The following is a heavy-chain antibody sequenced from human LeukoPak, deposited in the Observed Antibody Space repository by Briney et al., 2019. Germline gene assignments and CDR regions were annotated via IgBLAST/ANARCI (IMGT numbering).Heavy chain of an antibody. CDR3: AREMVVADY. CDR1: GYTFTGYY. Sequence: ASVKVSCKAAGYTFTGYYMFWVRQAPGQGLEWMGRINPNSGDTNYAQKLQGRVTMTTDTSTSTAYMELRSLRSDDTAVYYCAREMVVADYWGQGTLVTVSS. D-gene: IGHD2-15*01. V-gene: IGHV1-2*06. J-gene: IGHJ4*02. CDR2: INPNSGDT.